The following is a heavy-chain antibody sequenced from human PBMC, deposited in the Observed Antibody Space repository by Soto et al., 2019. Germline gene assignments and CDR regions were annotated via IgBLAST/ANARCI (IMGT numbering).Heavy chain of an antibody. Sequence: QITLKESGPTLVRPTQTLTLTCAFSGFSLSTSGVGVGWIRQPPGKALEWLAVIYWDDSKHYSPSLRSRLTTXNXTSKNQVVLTMTNMDPMDTGTYYCAHKGPEDWPLDYWGQGTLVTVSS. V-gene: IGHV2-5*02. D-gene: IGHD3-9*01. J-gene: IGHJ4*02. CDR1: GFSLSTSGVG. CDR3: AHKGPEDWPLDY. CDR2: IYWDDSK.